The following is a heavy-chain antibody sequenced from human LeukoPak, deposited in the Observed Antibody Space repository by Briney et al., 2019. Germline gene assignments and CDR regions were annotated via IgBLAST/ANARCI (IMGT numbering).Heavy chain of an antibody. CDR3: ARDPRITIFGVVITSAFDI. J-gene: IGHJ3*02. D-gene: IGHD3-3*01. CDR2: IKQDGSEK. V-gene: IGHV3-7*01. CDR1: GFTFSSYW. Sequence: GGSLRLSCAASGFTFSSYWMSWVRQAPGKGLEWVANIKQDGSEKYYVDSVKGRFTISRDNAKNSLYLQMNSLRAEDTAVYYCARDPRITIFGVVITSAFDIWGQGTMVTVSS.